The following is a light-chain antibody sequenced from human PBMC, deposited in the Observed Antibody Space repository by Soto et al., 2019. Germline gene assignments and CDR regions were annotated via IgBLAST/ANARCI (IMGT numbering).Light chain of an antibody. CDR1: QGIRNE. CDR3: LQDFDYPRT. CDR2: AAS. V-gene: IGKV1-6*01. Sequence: ATQMNQSPSSLSSSVGDTVTITCRARQGIRNELAWYQQAPGKAPKLLIYAASSVQSGVPSRFSGSGSDTDFTLTISSLHPEDFATYYCLQDFDYPRTFGQGTKVEI. J-gene: IGKJ1*01.